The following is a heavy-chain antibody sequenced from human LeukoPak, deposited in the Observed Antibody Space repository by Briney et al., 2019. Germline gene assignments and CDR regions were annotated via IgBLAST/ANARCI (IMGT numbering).Heavy chain of an antibody. D-gene: IGHD3-22*01. CDR1: GGSISSYY. V-gene: IGHV4-59*01. Sequence: PSETLSLTCTVSGGSISSYYWSWIRQPPGKGLEWIGYIYYSGTTNYNPYLKSRVTISVDTSKNQFSMKLSSVTAADTAVYYCARSMYYDSSGYHTWGQGTLVTVSS. CDR3: ARSMYYDSSGYHT. J-gene: IGHJ5*02. CDR2: IYYSGTT.